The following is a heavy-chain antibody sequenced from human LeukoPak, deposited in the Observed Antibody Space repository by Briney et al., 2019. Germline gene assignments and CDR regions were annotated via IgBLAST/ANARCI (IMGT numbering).Heavy chain of an antibody. V-gene: IGHV3-9*01. J-gene: IGHJ5*02. CDR3: AKDSSSGYPNWFDP. CDR2: ISWNSGSI. D-gene: IGHD3-22*01. Sequence: PGRSLRLSCAASGFTFDDYAMHWVRQAPGKGQEWVSGISWNSGSIGYADSVKGRFTISRDNAKNSLYLQMNSLRAEDTALYYCAKDSSSGYPNWFDPWGQGTLVTVSS. CDR1: GFTFDDYA.